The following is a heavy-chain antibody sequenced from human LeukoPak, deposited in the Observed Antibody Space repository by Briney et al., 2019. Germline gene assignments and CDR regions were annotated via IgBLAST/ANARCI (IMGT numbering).Heavy chain of an antibody. D-gene: IGHD4-17*01. V-gene: IGHV3-30-3*01. J-gene: IGHJ4*02. CDR2: ISYDGSNK. CDR3: ARDDYGDYGTFDC. Sequence: QPGGSLRLSCAASGFTFSSYAMHWVRQAPGKGLEWVAVISYDGSNKYYADSVKGRFTISRDNSKNTLYLQMNSLRAEDTAVYYCARDDYGDYGTFDCWGQGTLVTVSS. CDR1: GFTFSSYA.